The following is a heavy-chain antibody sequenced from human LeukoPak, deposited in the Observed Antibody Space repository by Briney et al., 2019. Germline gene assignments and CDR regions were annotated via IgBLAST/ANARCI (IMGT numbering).Heavy chain of an antibody. D-gene: IGHD1-26*01. CDR2: ISYDGSNK. V-gene: IGHV3-30*18. J-gene: IGHJ4*02. Sequence: PGGSLRLSCAASGFTFSSYGMHWVRQAPGKGLEWVAVISYDGSNKYYADSVKGRFTISRDNSKNTLYLQMNSLRAEDTAVYYSAKEFLKVGAAYFDYWGQGTLVTVSS. CDR3: AKEFLKVGAAYFDY. CDR1: GFTFSSYG.